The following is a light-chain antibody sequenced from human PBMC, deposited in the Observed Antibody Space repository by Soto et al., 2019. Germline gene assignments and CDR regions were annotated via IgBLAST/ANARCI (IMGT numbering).Light chain of an antibody. CDR1: QSVSSSY. CDR2: GAS. Sequence: EIVLTQSPGTQSLSPGERATLSGRASQSVSSSYLAWYQQKPGQAPRLLIYGASSRATGIPDRFSGSGSGTDFTLTISRLEPEDFAVYYCQQYGSSPRTFGQGTKVEIK. J-gene: IGKJ1*01. V-gene: IGKV3-20*01. CDR3: QQYGSSPRT.